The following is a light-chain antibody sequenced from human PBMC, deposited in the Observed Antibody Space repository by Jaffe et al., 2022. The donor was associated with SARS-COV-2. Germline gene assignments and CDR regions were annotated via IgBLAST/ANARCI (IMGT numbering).Light chain of an antibody. J-gene: IGLJ2*01. Sequence: QSALTQPRSVSGSPGQSVTISCTGTSSDVGDYNYVSWYQQHPGKAPKLMIYDVSKRPSGVPDRFSGSKSGSTASLTISGLQAEDEADYYCCSYAGSYTYVVFGGGTKLTVL. CDR3: CSYAGSYTYVV. CDR1: SSDVGDYNY. CDR2: DVS. V-gene: IGLV2-11*01.